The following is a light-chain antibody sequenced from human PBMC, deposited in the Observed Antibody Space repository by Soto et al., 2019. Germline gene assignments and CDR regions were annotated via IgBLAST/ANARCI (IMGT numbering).Light chain of an antibody. V-gene: IGKV3-11*01. J-gene: IGKJ4*01. CDR1: QSVSSS. CDR2: DAS. Sequence: DIVLTQSPGTLSLSPGQRATLSCRASQSVSSSSVAWYQQKPGQAPRLLIYDASNRATGIPARFSGSGSGTDFTLTISSLEPEDFAVYYCQQRSNSPLTFGGGTKVDIK. CDR3: QQRSNSPLT.